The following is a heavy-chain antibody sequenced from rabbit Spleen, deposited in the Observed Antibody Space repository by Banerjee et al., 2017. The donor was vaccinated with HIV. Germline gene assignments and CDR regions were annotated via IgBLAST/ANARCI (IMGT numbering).Heavy chain of an antibody. CDR1: GFSFSYRHV. J-gene: IGHJ4*01. CDR2: INAVNGNA. V-gene: IGHV1S45*01. D-gene: IGHD1-1*01. Sequence: QEQLVESGGGLVKPEGSLTLTCTASGFSFSYRHVMCCVRQAPGKGLEWIACINAVNGNAVYANWAKRRFTISKTSSTTVSLQVTSLTAADTATYFCARAPSDSGGAGFRYALNLWGPGTLVTVS. CDR3: ARAPSDSGGAGFRYALNL.